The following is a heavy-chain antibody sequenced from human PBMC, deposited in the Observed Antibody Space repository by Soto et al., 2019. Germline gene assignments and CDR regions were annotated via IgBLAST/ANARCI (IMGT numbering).Heavy chain of an antibody. CDR2: IIPIFGTA. J-gene: IGHJ4*02. V-gene: IGHV1-69*01. D-gene: IGHD3-10*01. CDR3: ARGVAPTYYYGSGSYNPPDY. Sequence: QSTRQGLEWMGGIIPIFGTANYAQKFQGRVTITADESTSTAYMELSSLRSEDTAVYYCARGVAPTYYYGSGSYNPPDYWGQGTLVTVSS.